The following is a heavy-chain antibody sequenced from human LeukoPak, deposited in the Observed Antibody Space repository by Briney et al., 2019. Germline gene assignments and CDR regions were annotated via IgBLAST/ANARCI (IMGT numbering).Heavy chain of an antibody. CDR3: ARDLGMDYYDSSGYAGGFDI. Sequence: GSLRLSCAASGLSFISYNMICFRRAPGRGLVWFSSFISSSSYIYYADSVKGRFPISRDNDKNSLYLQMNRLRAEDTAVYYCARDLGMDYYDSSGYAGGFDIWGQETMVTVSS. D-gene: IGHD3-22*01. CDR2: FISSSSYI. J-gene: IGHJ3*02. V-gene: IGHV3-21*01. CDR1: GLSFISYN.